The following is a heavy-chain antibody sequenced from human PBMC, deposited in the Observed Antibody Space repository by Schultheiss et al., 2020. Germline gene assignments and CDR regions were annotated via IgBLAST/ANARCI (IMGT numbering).Heavy chain of an antibody. CDR1: GGSISSGGYY. Sequence: SQTLSLTCTVSGGSISSGGYYWSWIRQHPGKGLEWIGYIYYSGSTNYNPSLKTRVTMSVDRSKKQFSLKLSSVTAADTAVYYCARGLYYYDSSGYYRVHGWFDPWGQGTLVTVSS. CDR3: ARGLYYYDSSGYYRVHGWFDP. D-gene: IGHD3-22*01. CDR2: IYYSGST. V-gene: IGHV4-31*03. J-gene: IGHJ5*02.